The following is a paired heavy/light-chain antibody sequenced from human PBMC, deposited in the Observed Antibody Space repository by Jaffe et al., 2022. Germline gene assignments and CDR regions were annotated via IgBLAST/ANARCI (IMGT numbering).Light chain of an antibody. V-gene: IGLV1-51*02. CDR1: SSNIGNNY. J-gene: IGLJ3*02. Sequence: QSVLTQPPSVSAAPGQKVTISCSGSSSNIGNNYVSWYQQLPGTAPKLLIYENNKRPSGIPDRFSGSKSGTSATLGITGLQTGDEADYYCGTWDSSLSAGRVFGGGTKLTVL. CDR3: GTWDSSLSAGRV. CDR2: ENN.
Heavy chain of an antibody. CDR1: GFTFSNAW. Sequence: EVQLVESGGGLVKPGGSLRLSCAASGFTFSNAWMSWVRQAPGKGLEWVGRIKSKTDGGTTDYAAPVKGRFTISRDDSKNTLYLQMNSLKTEDTAVYYCTTDHFGDYIWGSYRYTDAGGAFDIWGQGTMVTVSS. J-gene: IGHJ3*02. V-gene: IGHV3-15*01. CDR2: IKSKTDGGTT. CDR3: TTDHFGDYIWGSYRYTDAGGAFDI. D-gene: IGHD3-16*02.